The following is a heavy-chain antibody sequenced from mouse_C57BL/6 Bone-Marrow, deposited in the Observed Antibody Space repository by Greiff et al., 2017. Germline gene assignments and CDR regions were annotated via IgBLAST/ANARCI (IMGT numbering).Heavy chain of an antibody. CDR1: GFTFSSYG. CDR3: ARLPLLRRGYFDV. D-gene: IGHD1-1*01. Sequence: EVQLVESGGDLVKPGGSLKLSCAASGFTFSSYGMSWVRQTPDKRLEWVATISSGGSYTYYPDSVKGRFTISRDNAKNTLYLQRSSLKSEDTAMYYCARLPLLRRGYFDVWGTGTTVTVSS. V-gene: IGHV5-6*01. CDR2: ISSGGSYT. J-gene: IGHJ1*03.